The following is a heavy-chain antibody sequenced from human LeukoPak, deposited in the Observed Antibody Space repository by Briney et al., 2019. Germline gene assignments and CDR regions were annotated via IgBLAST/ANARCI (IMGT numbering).Heavy chain of an antibody. CDR1: GYSFTSYW. J-gene: IGHJ4*02. D-gene: IGHD3-10*01. Sequence: GESLKISCKGSGYSFTSYWIGWVRQMPGKGLEWIGIIYPGDSDTRYSPSFQGQVTISADKSISTAYLQWSSLKASDTAMYYCARHIPRKYYYGSGSIYYFDYWGQGTLVTVSS. V-gene: IGHV5-51*01. CDR2: IYPGDSDT. CDR3: ARHIPRKYYYGSGSIYYFDY.